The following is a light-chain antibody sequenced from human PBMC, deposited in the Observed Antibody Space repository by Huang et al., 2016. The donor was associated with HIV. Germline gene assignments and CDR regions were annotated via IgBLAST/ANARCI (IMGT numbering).Light chain of an antibody. CDR3: MQALQTPRT. J-gene: IGKJ1*01. CDR2: LGS. V-gene: IGKV2-28*01. Sequence: DIVMTQSPLSLPVTPGEPASISCRSSQSLLHSNAYNYLDWYLQKPGQSPQLLIYLGSNRASGVPDRFSGSGSGTDFTLKIGRVEAEDVGIYYCMQALQTPRTFGQGTRVEIK. CDR1: QSLLHSNAYNY.